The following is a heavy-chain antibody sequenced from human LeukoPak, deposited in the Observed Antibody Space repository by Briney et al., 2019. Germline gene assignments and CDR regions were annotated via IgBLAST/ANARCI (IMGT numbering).Heavy chain of an antibody. CDR3: ARGGCISCYPGYYYYGMYV. CDR1: GFTVSSNY. J-gene: IGHJ6*02. Sequence: GGSLRLSCAASGFTVSSNYMSWVRQAPGKGLEWVSVIYSGGSTYYADSVKGRFTISIDNSKNTLYLQMNSLRAEDTVVYYCARGGCISCYPGYYYYGMYVWGQGTTVTVSS. V-gene: IGHV3-53*01. D-gene: IGHD2-2*01. CDR2: IYSGGST.